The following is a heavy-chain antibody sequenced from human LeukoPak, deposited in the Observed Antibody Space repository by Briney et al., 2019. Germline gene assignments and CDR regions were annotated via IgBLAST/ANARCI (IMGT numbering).Heavy chain of an antibody. V-gene: IGHV3-43*02. CDR1: GLPIADFA. J-gene: IGHJ4*02. CDR2: ISGDGVST. Sequence: GGSLRLSCVASGLPIADFAMHWARQAPGKGLEWVSLISGDGVSTFYADSVKGRFSISRDNSKNSLYLEMNSLRTEDAAMYYCAKESGKFDYWGQGTLVAVSS. CDR3: AKESGKFDY.